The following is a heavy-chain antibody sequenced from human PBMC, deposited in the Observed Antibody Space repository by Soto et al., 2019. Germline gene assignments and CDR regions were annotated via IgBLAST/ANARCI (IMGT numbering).Heavy chain of an antibody. J-gene: IGHJ4*02. CDR1: GYSFSTYW. V-gene: IGHV5-51*01. CDR3: VRGASSGWYNYFDY. CDR2: IYPGDSEI. D-gene: IGHD6-19*01. Sequence: PGESLKISCKGSGYSFSTYWIGWVRQMPGKGLEWMGIIYPGDSEIRYSPSFQGQVTISADKSINTAYLQWSSLKAPDTATYYCVRGASSGWYNYFDYWGQGTLVTVSS.